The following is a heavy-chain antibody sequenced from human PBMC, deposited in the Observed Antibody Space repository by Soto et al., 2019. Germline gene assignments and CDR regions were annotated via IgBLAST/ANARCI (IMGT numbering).Heavy chain of an antibody. V-gene: IGHV1-69*13. CDR1: GGTFSSYA. CDR3: ARDVDGGSNWFDP. Sequence: VKVSCKASGGTFSSYAISWVRQAPGQGLEWMGGIIPIFGTANYAQKFQGRVTITADESTSTAYMELSSLRSEDTAVYYCARDVDGGSNWFDPWGQGTLVTVSS. J-gene: IGHJ5*02. CDR2: IIPIFGTA. D-gene: IGHD2-15*01.